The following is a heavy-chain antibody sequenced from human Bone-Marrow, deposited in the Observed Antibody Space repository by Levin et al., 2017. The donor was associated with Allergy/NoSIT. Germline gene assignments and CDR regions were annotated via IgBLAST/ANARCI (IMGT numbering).Heavy chain of an antibody. CDR3: ARAVRPAAGTYRLSDY. CDR2: ISYDGSNK. V-gene: IGHV3-30-3*01. Sequence: GESLKISCAASGFTFSSYAMHWVRQAPGKGLEWVAVISYDGSNKYYADSVKGRFTISRDNSKNTLYLQMNSLRAEDTAVYYCARAVRPAAGTYRLSDYWGQGTLVTVSS. J-gene: IGHJ4*02. CDR1: GFTFSSYA. D-gene: IGHD6-13*01.